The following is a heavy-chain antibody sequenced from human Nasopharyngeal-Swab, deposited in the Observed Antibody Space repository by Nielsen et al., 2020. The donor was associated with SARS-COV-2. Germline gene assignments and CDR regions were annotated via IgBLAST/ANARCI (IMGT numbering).Heavy chain of an antibody. Sequence: GSLKIPCAASGFTVSGNFMTWVRQAPGKGLGWVSVIYSAGQTNYADSVKGRFTISRDNSKNTLYLQMNSLRAEDTAVYYCARGVGVDDFWSGRFDYWGQGTLVTVSS. D-gene: IGHD3-3*01. V-gene: IGHV3-53*01. CDR2: IYSAGQT. J-gene: IGHJ4*02. CDR3: ARGVGVDDFWSGRFDY. CDR1: GFTVSGNF.